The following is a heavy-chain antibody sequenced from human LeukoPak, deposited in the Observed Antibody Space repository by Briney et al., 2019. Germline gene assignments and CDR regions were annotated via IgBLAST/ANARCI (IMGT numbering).Heavy chain of an antibody. CDR3: ATDPLHYYDSSGYLTSLDY. CDR1: GGAFSSYA. D-gene: IGHD3-22*01. J-gene: IGHJ4*02. Sequence: SVKVSCKASGGAFSSYAISWERQAPGQGLEWMGRIIPIFGTANYAQKFQGRVTITTDESTSTAYMELSSLRSEDTAVYYCATDPLHYYDSSGYLTSLDYWGQGTLVTVSS. CDR2: IIPIFGTA. V-gene: IGHV1-69*05.